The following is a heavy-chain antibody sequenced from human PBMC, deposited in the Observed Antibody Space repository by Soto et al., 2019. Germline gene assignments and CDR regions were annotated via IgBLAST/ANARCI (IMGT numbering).Heavy chain of an antibody. V-gene: IGHV3-33*01. D-gene: IGHD2-15*01. CDR2: IWYDGSNK. CDR3: ARERWAQDIVPYGMDV. J-gene: IGHJ6*02. Sequence: VGSLRLSCAASGFTFSSYGMHWVRQAPGKGLEWVAVIWYDGSNKYYADSVKGRFTISRDNSKNTLYLQMNSLRAEDTAVYYCARERWAQDIVPYGMDVWGQGTTVTVSS. CDR1: GFTFSSYG.